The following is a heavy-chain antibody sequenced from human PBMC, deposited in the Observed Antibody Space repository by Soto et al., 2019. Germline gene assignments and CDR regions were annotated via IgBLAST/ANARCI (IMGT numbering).Heavy chain of an antibody. CDR2: MSGSRIYI. CDR1: GFNFSNYN. CDR3: AREGALKPFSS. Sequence: GGSLRLSCVASGFNFSNYNMNWVRKAPGKGLEWVSHMSGSRIYIHYADSVRSLFTISRDNAKNSVYLQMDILRVEDTAVYYCAREGALKPFSSWGQGALVTVSS. V-gene: IGHV3-21*01. J-gene: IGHJ5*02.